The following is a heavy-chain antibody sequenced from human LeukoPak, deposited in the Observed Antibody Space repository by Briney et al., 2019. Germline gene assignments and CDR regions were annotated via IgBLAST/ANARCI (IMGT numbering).Heavy chain of an antibody. V-gene: IGHV5-51*01. CDR3: ARQGTIVAGTLGTTFDY. CDR2: IYPGDSDT. Sequence: GESLKISFKASGSRFTNYWIGWVRQMPGKGLEWMGIIYPGDSDTKYSSSFQGQVTISADKSINTAYLQWSSLRASDTAMYYCARQGTIVAGTLGTTFDYWGQGTLLTVSS. CDR1: GSRFTNYW. J-gene: IGHJ4*02. D-gene: IGHD5-12*01.